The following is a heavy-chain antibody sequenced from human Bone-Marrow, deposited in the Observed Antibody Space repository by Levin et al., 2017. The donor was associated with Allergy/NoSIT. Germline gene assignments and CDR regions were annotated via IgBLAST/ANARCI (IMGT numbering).Heavy chain of an antibody. V-gene: IGHV3-13*04. CDR1: GFTFRSFD. Sequence: GGSLRLSCVASGFTFRSFDMHWVRQASGKGLEWVSTIGTGHDTYFPASVEGRFTISRENAKNSLFLQMNSLRVGDTAVYYCARARGDYDYAFDIWGQGTLVTVSS. CDR2: IGTGHDT. J-gene: IGHJ3*02. CDR3: ARARGDYDYAFDI. D-gene: IGHD5-12*01.